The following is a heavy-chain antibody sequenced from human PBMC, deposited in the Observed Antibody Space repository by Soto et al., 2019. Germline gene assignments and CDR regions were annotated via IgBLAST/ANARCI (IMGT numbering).Heavy chain of an antibody. V-gene: IGHV4-31*03. D-gene: IGHD2-15*01. Sequence: SETLSLTCTVSGGSISSGGYYWSWIRQHPGKGLEWIGYIYYSGSTYYNPSLKSRVTISVDTSKNQFSLKLSSVTAADKAVYYCARVVVVGYFVYWGQGTLVTVSS. CDR1: GGSISSGGYY. CDR2: IYYSGST. CDR3: ARVVVVGYFVY. J-gene: IGHJ4*02.